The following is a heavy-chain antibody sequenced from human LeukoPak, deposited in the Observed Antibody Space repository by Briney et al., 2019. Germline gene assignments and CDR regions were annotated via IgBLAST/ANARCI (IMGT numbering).Heavy chain of an antibody. J-gene: IGHJ5*02. CDR2: VYHSGST. Sequence: SETLSLICSVSNYSISDGYYWGWIRQPPGKGLEWIGGVYHSGSTYYNPSLKSRVTISVDTSKNQFSLKLKSVTAADTAVYYCARGYSYGYGFDPWGQGTLVTVS. CDR1: NYSISDGYY. V-gene: IGHV4-38-2*02. D-gene: IGHD5-18*01. CDR3: ARGYSYGYGFDP.